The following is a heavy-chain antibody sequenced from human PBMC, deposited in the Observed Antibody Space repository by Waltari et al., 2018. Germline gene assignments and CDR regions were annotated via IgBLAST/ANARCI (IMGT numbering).Heavy chain of an antibody. J-gene: IGHJ5*02. CDR2: ISGSGGST. CDR3: AKDPPLGPVTTSTNWFDP. V-gene: IGHV3-23*04. D-gene: IGHD4-4*01. Sequence: EVQLVESGGGLVQPGGSLRLSCAASGFTFSSYAMSWVRQAPGKGLEWVSAISGSGGSTYYADSVKGRFTISRDNAKNTLYLQMNSLRAEDTAVYYCAKDPPLGPVTTSTNWFDPWGQGTLVTVSS. CDR1: GFTFSSYA.